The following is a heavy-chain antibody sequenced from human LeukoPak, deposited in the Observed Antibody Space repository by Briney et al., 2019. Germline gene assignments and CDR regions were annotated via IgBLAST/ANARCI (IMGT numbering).Heavy chain of an antibody. V-gene: IGHV1-69*05. CDR1: GGTFSSYA. CDR2: IIPIFGTA. D-gene: IGHD2-2*01. CDR3: ARGVTATYYYYYYMDV. J-gene: IGHJ6*03. Sequence: SVKVSCKASGGTFSSYAISWVRQAPGQGLEWMGGIIPIFGTANYAQKFQGRVTITTDESTSTDYMELSSLRSEDTAVYYCARGVTATYYYYYYMDVWGKGTTVTVSS.